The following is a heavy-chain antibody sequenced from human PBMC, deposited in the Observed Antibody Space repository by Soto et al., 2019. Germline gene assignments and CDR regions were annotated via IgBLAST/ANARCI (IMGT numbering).Heavy chain of an antibody. V-gene: IGHV3-23*01. CDR1: EFTFSTYA. Sequence: GGSLRLSCAASEFTFSTYAMNWVRQAPGKGPEWVSLIISSGGSTYYADSVKGQFTISRDNSKNTLDLQMNSLRADDTAVYFCANAVSSSFGTEYSHH. J-gene: IGHJ1*01. CDR3: ANAVSSSFGTEYSHH. D-gene: IGHD6-13*01. CDR2: IISSGGST.